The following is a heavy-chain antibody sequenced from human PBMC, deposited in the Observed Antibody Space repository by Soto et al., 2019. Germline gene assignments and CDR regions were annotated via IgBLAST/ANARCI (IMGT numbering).Heavy chain of an antibody. CDR1: GGSISSYY. CDR2: IYYSGST. CDR3: ARGSGWSGTNWFDP. J-gene: IGHJ5*02. D-gene: IGHD6-19*01. Sequence: QVQLQESGPGLVKPSETLSLTCTVSGGSISSYYWSWIRQPPGKGLEWIGYIYYSGSTNYNPSLKSRVTISVDTSKNQFSLKLSSVTAADTAVYYCARGSGWSGTNWFDPWGQGTLVTVSS. V-gene: IGHV4-59*08.